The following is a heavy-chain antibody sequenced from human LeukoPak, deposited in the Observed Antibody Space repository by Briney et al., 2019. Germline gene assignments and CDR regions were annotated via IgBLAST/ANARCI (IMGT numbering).Heavy chain of an antibody. CDR3: ARGPAFDI. J-gene: IGHJ3*02. Sequence: SETLSLTCTVSGFSISSTSYYWGWIRQPPGKGLEWIGSIYYSGSTYYNPSLKSRVTISVDTSKNQFSLKLSSVTAADTAVYYCARGPAFDIWGQGTMVTVSS. CDR2: IYYSGST. CDR1: GFSISSTSYY. V-gene: IGHV4-39*01.